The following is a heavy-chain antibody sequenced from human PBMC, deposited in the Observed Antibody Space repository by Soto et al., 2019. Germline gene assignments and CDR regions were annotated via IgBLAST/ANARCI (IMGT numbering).Heavy chain of an antibody. CDR2: IYYSGST. J-gene: IGHJ3*02. Sequence: ETLSLTCTVSGGSISSYYWSWIRQPPGKGLEWIGYIYYSGSTNYNPSLKSRVTISVDTSKNQFSLKLSSVTAADTAVYYCARSGAYYYDSSGWTRGAFDIWGQGTMVTV. D-gene: IGHD3-22*01. CDR3: ARSGAYYYDSSGWTRGAFDI. CDR1: GGSISSYY. V-gene: IGHV4-59*01.